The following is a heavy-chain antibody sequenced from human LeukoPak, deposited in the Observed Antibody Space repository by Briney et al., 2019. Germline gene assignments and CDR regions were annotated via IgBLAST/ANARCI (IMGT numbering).Heavy chain of an antibody. Sequence: ASVKVSCKASGGTVSRYPISWVRQAPGQGLEWMGWISAYNGNTNYAQKLQGRVTMTTDTSTSTAYMEQRSLRSDDTAVYYCGRHNYDGSDYYFDYWGQGTLVTVSS. CDR1: GGTVSRYP. CDR2: ISAYNGNT. J-gene: IGHJ4*02. D-gene: IGHD3-22*01. V-gene: IGHV1-18*01. CDR3: GRHNYDGSDYYFDY.